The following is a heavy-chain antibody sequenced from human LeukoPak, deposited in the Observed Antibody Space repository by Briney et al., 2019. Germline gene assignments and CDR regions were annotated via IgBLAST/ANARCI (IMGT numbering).Heavy chain of an antibody. J-gene: IGHJ5*02. CDR2: ISSSGSTI. Sequence: GGSLRLSCAASGFTFSDYYMSWIRQAPGKGLEWVSYISSSGSTIYYADSVKGRFTISRDNAKNSLYLQMNSLRAEDTAVYYCARYYYGFGSYYVHRWFDPWGQGTLVTVSS. CDR3: ARYYYGFGSYYVHRWFDP. D-gene: IGHD3-10*01. V-gene: IGHV3-11*01. CDR1: GFTFSDYY.